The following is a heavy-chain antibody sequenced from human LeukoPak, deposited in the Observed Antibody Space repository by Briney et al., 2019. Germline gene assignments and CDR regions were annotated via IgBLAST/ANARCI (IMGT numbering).Heavy chain of an antibody. CDR3: ARVGRFYYFDY. Sequence: GGSLRLSCAASGFTFSSYWMSWVRQAPGKGLEWVSVIYSGGSTYYADSVKGRFTISRDNSKNTLYLQMNSLRAEDTAVYYCARVGRFYYFDYWGQGTLVTVSS. J-gene: IGHJ4*02. CDR1: GFTFSSYW. CDR2: IYSGGST. D-gene: IGHD3-3*01. V-gene: IGHV3-53*01.